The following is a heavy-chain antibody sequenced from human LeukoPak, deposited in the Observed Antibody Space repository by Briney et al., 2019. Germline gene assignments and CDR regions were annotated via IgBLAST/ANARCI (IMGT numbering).Heavy chain of an antibody. D-gene: IGHD5-24*01. CDR2: FDPDDAET. Sequence: ASVKVPCKVFGYTLSELSMHWVRQTPGNGLEWMGGFDPDDAETIYARKFQGRISLTEDTSTDTAYMELSSLRSEDTAMFYCAVLSRDGNNGDFDSWGQGTLVTVSS. CDR1: GYTLSELS. J-gene: IGHJ4*02. CDR3: AVLSRDGNNGDFDS. V-gene: IGHV1-24*01.